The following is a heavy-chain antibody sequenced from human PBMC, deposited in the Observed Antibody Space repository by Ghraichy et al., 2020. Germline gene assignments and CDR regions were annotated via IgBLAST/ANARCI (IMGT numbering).Heavy chain of an antibody. J-gene: IGHJ4*02. V-gene: IGHV3-23*01. CDR1: GFTFSSYA. CDR3: AKARAYYYDSSGNNQGVYYFDY. D-gene: IGHD3-22*01. Sequence: GGSLRLSCAASGFTFSSYAMSWVRQAPGKGLEWVSGISGSGGSTFYADSVKGRFIISRDNSKNTLYLQMNSLRAEDTAVYYCAKARAYYYDSSGNNQGVYYFDYWGQGTLVTVSS. CDR2: ISGSGGST.